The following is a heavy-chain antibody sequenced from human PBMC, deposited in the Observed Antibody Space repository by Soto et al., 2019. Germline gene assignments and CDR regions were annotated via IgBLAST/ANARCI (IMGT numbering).Heavy chain of an antibody. Sequence: PSETLSLTCSVSVGSVSNKTYYWCWIRQPPGKRLEWIGYVYYSGTTNYNPSLKSRVTISVDLSKNQFSLRLSSVTTADTALYYCARTTAVPNTLRSRYFFDYWGQGTLVTVSS. CDR2: VYYSGTT. V-gene: IGHV4-61*01. D-gene: IGHD4-17*01. CDR3: ARTTAVPNTLRSRYFFDY. J-gene: IGHJ4*02. CDR1: VGSVSNKTYY.